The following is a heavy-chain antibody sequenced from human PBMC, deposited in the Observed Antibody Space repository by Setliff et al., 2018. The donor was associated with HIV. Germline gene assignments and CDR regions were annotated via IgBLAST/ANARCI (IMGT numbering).Heavy chain of an antibody. CDR3: ARDRGWNDY. V-gene: IGHV4-4*07. J-gene: IGHJ4*02. CDR1: GAAMSSFF. D-gene: IGHD6-19*01. CDR2: IYSSGKT. Sequence: SETLSLTCTVSGAAMSSFFWHWIRQPAGKGLEWIGRIYSSGKTYYSPSLKSRVTMSVDMSKDQFSLNVTSVTAADTAVYYCARDRGWNDYWGQGTLVTVSS.